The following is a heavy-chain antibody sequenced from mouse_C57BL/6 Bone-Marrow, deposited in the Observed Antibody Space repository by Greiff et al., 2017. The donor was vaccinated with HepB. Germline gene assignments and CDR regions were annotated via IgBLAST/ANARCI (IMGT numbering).Heavy chain of an antibody. CDR3: ARVGYYFFYAMDY. V-gene: IGHV1-22*01. CDR1: GYTFTDYN. Sequence: VQLQQSGPELVKPGASVKMSCKASGYTFTDYNMHWVKQSHGKSLEWIGYINPNNGGTSYNQKFKGKATLTVNKSSSTAYMELRSLTSEDSEVYYCARVGYYFFYAMDYWGQGTSVTVSS. CDR2: INPNNGGT. J-gene: IGHJ4*01. D-gene: IGHD2-3*01.